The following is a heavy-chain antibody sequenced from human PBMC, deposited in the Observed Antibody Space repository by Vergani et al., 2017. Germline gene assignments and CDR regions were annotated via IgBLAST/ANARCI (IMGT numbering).Heavy chain of an antibody. Sequence: EVHLLESGGGLVQSGGSLRLSCAASGFTFGDYYMAWIRLAPGKGLDWVASIKRDGTETFYVESVKGRFTISRDNAKTTLYLQMNSLRDEDRGVYYCARISGGSAPYLHYWGQGTLVTVAS. CDR2: IKRDGTET. CDR3: ARISGGSAPYLHY. V-gene: IGHV3-7*01. J-gene: IGHJ1*01. D-gene: IGHD2-15*01. CDR1: GFTFGDYY.